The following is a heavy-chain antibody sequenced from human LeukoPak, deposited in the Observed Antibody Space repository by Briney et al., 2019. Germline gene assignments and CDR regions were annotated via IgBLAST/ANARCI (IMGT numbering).Heavy chain of an antibody. V-gene: IGHV4-59*01. CDR2: IYYSGST. J-gene: IGHJ4*02. Sequence: SETLSLTCTVSGGSISSYYWSWIRQPPGKGLEWIGYIYYSGSTNYNPPLKSRVTISVDTSKNQFSLKLSSVTAADTAVYYCARGSRYDFWSYYFDYWGQGTLVTVSS. CDR1: GGSISSYY. CDR3: ARGSRYDFWSYYFDY. D-gene: IGHD3-3*01.